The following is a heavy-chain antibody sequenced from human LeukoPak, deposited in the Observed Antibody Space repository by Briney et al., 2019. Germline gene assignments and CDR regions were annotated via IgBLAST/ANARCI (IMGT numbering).Heavy chain of an antibody. CDR2: IYYSGST. D-gene: IGHD3-3*02. CDR3: ARGGIRQTFDN. Sequence: PSETLSLTCTVSGGSISTYYWNWLRQPPGKGLEWIGYIYYSGSTNYNPSLKSRVTISVDTSKNQFSLNLTSVTAAGTAVYCCARGGIRQTFDNWGQGTLVTVSS. V-gene: IGHV4-59*01. CDR1: GGSISTYY. J-gene: IGHJ4*02.